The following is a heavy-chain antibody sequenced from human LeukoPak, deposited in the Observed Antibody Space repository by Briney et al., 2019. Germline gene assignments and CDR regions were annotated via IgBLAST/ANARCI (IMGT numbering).Heavy chain of an antibody. D-gene: IGHD3-3*01. V-gene: IGHV1-18*01. CDR3: ARVQLTIFGVVIIGTPFDP. J-gene: IGHJ5*02. CDR1: GYTFTSYG. Sequence: RSSVKVSCKASGYTFTSYGISWVRQAPGQGLEWMGWISAYNGNTNYAQKLQGRVTMTTDTSTSTAYMELRSLRSDDTAVYYCARVQLTIFGVVIIGTPFDPWGQGTLVTVSS. CDR2: ISAYNGNT.